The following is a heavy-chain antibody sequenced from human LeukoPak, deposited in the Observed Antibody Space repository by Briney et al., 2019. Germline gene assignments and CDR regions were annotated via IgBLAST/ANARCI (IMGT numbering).Heavy chain of an antibody. CDR3: AKDQSIASMDV. D-gene: IGHD6-6*01. J-gene: IGHJ6*02. CDR2: ISYDGSNK. Sequence: GGSLRLFCAASGFTFSSYGMHWVRQAPGKGLEWVAVISYDGSNKYYADSVKGRFTISRDNSKNTLYLQMNSLRAEDTAVYYCAKDQSIASMDVWGQGTTVTVSS. CDR1: GFTFSSYG. V-gene: IGHV3-30*18.